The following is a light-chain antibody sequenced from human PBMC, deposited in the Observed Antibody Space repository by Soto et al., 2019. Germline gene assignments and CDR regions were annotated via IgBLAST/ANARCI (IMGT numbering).Light chain of an antibody. CDR1: RDIRGD. J-gene: IGKJ3*01. CDR3: QQYNFGRIT. V-gene: IGKV3-15*01. Sequence: DIGMTQSPATLSVSPGEGATLSCRASRDIRGDLAWYQQKPGQAPRLLIYDASTRATGIPARFSGSGSGTEFTLTISSLQSEDLAIYYCQQYNFGRITFGPGTKVDIK. CDR2: DAS.